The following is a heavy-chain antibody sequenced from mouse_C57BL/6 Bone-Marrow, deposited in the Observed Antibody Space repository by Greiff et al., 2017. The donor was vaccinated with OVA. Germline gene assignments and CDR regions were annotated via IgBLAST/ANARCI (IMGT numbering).Heavy chain of an antibody. V-gene: IGHV14-4*01. CDR2: IDPENGDT. CDR3: TTCPFAY. J-gene: IGHJ3*01. CDR1: GFNIKDDY. Sequence: DVKLQESGAELVRPGASVKLSCTASGFNIKDDYMHWVKQRPEQGLEWIGWIDPENGDTEYASKFQGKATITADTSSNTAYLQLSSLTSEDTAVYYCTTCPFAYWGQGTLVTVSA.